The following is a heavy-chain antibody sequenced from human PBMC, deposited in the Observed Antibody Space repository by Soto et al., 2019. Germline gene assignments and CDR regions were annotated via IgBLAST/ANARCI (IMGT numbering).Heavy chain of an antibody. Sequence: EVQLVESGGGLVQPGGSLRLSCAASGFTFSPYWMTWVRRPPGKGLEWVANLDQDGSEGYYVDSVRGRFTISRDNAKNSLYLQMNSLRAEDTAVYYCVCGGNFFVYWGQGTLVTVSP. CDR2: LDQDGSEG. CDR1: GFTFSPYW. CDR3: VCGGNFFVY. V-gene: IGHV3-7*01. D-gene: IGHD3-16*01. J-gene: IGHJ4*02.